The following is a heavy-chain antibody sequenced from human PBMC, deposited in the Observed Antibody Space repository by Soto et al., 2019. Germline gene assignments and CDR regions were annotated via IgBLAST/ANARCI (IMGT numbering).Heavy chain of an antibody. CDR2: IWFDGSNK. CDR1: GFTFSGYG. V-gene: IGHV3-33*01. CDR3: AREGNTGYYYFDY. Sequence: GGSLRLSCAASGFTFSGYGMHWVRQAPGKGLEWVTGIWFDGSNKYYADSVRGRFTISRDNSKNTLYLQMNSLRAEDTALYYCAREGNTGYYYFDYWGQGALVTVSS. J-gene: IGHJ4*02. D-gene: IGHD3-9*01.